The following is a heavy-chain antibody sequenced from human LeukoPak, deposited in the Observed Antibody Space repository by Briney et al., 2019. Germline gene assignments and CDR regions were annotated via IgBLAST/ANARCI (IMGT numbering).Heavy chain of an antibody. J-gene: IGHJ6*02. Sequence: ASVKVSCKASGGTFSSYAISWVRQAPGQGLEWMGGIIPIFGTANYAQKFQGRVTITADESTSTAYMELSSLRSEDTAVYYCARDSLGEDDYSNRNYYYYGMDVWGQGTTVTVSS. CDR2: IIPIFGTA. V-gene: IGHV1-69*13. D-gene: IGHD4-11*01. CDR1: GGTFSSYA. CDR3: ARDSLGEDDYSNRNYYYYGMDV.